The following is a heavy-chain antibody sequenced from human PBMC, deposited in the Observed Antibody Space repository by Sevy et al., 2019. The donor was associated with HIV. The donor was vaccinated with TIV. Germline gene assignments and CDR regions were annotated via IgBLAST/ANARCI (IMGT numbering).Heavy chain of an antibody. Sequence: SENLSLTCTVSGGSISSYYWNWIRQSPGKGLEWIEYIYYTGSTNYNPSLKSRVTISVDTSKNQFSLKLTSVTAADTAVYYCARELISGRYYGMDVWGQGTTVTVSS. CDR2: IYYTGST. V-gene: IGHV4-59*01. CDR1: GGSISSYY. CDR3: ARELISGRYYGMDV. D-gene: IGHD6-19*01. J-gene: IGHJ6*02.